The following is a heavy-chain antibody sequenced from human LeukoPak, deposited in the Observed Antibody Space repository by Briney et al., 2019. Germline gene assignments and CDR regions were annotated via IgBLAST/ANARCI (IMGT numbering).Heavy chain of an antibody. V-gene: IGHV4-61*01. J-gene: IGHJ3*02. CDR2: IYYSGST. Sequence: PSETLSLTCTVSGGSVSSGSYYWSWIRQPPGKGLEWIGYIYYSGSTNYNPSLKSRVTISVDTSKNQFALKLSSVTAADTAVYYCARDATTQAFDIWGQGTMVTVSS. CDR1: GGSVSSGSYY. D-gene: IGHD4-17*01. CDR3: ARDATTQAFDI.